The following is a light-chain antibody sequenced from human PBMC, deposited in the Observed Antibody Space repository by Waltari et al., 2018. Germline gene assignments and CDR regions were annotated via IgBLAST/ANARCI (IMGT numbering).Light chain of an antibody. CDR3: SSYTSSSTSYVV. CDR2: EVS. CDR1: SSDVGGYNY. V-gene: IGLV2-14*01. Sequence: QSALTQPASVSGSPGQSITISCTGTSSDVGGYNYVSWYQQHPGKAPKLMIYEVSNRPSWVSNRFSGSKSGNTASLTISGLQAEDEADYYCSSYTSSSTSYVVFGGGTKLTVL. J-gene: IGLJ2*01.